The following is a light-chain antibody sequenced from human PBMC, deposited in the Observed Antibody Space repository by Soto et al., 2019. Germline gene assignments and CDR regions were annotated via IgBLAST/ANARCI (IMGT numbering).Light chain of an antibody. J-gene: IGLJ1*01. CDR3: SSYTSSSTPDV. V-gene: IGLV2-14*01. CDR1: SSDVGGYNY. Sequence: QSALTQPASVSGSPGQSITISCTGTSSDVGGYNYVSWYQQHPGKAPKLMIYDVSNRPSGVSNRFYGSKSGNTACLTISGLQAEDEADYYGSSYTSSSTPDVFGTGTKLTVL. CDR2: DVS.